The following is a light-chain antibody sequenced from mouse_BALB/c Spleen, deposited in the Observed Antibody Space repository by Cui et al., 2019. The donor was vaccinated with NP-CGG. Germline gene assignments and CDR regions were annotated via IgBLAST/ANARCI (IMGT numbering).Light chain of an antibody. Sequence: VVTQESALTTSPGETVTLTCRSSTGAVTTTNYANWVQEKPDHLFTGLIGGTNNRAPGVPARFSGSLIGDKAALTITGAQTEDEAIYFCALWYSNHWVFGGGTKLTVL. V-gene: IGLV1*01. CDR3: ALWYSNHWV. CDR1: TGAVTTTNY. J-gene: IGLJ1*01. CDR2: GTN.